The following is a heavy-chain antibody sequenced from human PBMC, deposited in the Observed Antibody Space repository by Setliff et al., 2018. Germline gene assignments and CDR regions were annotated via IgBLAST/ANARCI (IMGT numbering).Heavy chain of an antibody. J-gene: IGHJ3*02. V-gene: IGHV2-26*01. CDR1: GFSLSNARMG. CDR3: ARMDSSGYGGAFDI. Sequence: SGPTLVNPTAPLTLTCTVSGFSLSNARMGVSWIRQTPGKDLEWLAHIFSDDEKSYSTSMKSRLTISKDTTKSQVVLTMANMDPVDTATYYCARMDSSGYGGAFDIWGQGTMVTGSS. CDR2: IFSDDEK. D-gene: IGHD3-22*01.